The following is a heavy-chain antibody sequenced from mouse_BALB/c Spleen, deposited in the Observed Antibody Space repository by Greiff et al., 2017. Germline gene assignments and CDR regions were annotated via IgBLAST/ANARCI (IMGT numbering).Heavy chain of an antibody. V-gene: IGHV14-3*02. D-gene: IGHD1-1*01. CDR2: IDPANGNT. CDR3: ARYSYYYGSSYGYFDV. J-gene: IGHJ1*01. CDR1: GFNIKDTY. Sequence: VQLQQSGAELVKPGASVKLSCTASGFNIKDTYMHWVKQRPEQGLEWIGRIDPANGNTKYDPKFQGKATITADTSSNTAYLQLSSLTSEDTAVYYCARYSYYYGSSYGYFDVWGAGTTVTVAS.